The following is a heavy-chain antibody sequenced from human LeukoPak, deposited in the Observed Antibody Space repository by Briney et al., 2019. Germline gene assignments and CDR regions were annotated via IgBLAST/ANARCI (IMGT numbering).Heavy chain of an antibody. CDR1: GGSLSSSTYY. CDR2: VYYSGST. CDR3: ARAVGATRANWFDP. Sequence: SETLSLTCTVSGGSLSSSTYYWDWIRQPPGKGLEWIGSVYYSGSTYYNPSLKSRVTISVDTSKNQFSLRLSSVTAADTAVYYCARAVGATRANWFDPWGQGTLVTVSS. V-gene: IGHV4-39*01. D-gene: IGHD1-26*01. J-gene: IGHJ5*02.